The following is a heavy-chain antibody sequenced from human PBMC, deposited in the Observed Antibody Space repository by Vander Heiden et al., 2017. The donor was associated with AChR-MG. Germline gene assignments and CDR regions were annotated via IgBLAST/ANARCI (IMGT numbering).Heavy chain of an antibody. Sequence: EVQLAASGGGLVQPGGSLRPPCAASGFSFSDYWMSSVRQAPGKGLEWVANIKQDGSEKYYVASVKGRFTISRDNAKNSLYLQMNSLRAEDTAVYYCARDVWVRSNDYWGQGTLVSVSS. V-gene: IGHV3-7*01. J-gene: IGHJ4*02. CDR3: ARDVWVRSNDY. CDR2: IKQDGSEK. D-gene: IGHD3-16*01. CDR1: GFSFSDYW.